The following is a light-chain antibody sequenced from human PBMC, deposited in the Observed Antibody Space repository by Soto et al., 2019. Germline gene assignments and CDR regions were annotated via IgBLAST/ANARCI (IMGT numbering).Light chain of an antibody. Sequence: PSSLSASVGDRFTIPCRASQSISRYLNWYQQKPGKAPKLLIYAASSLQSGVPSRFSGSGSGTDFTLTISSLQPEDFATYYCQQSYTTPPWTCGQGTK. CDR2: AAS. CDR1: QSISRY. CDR3: QQSYTTPPWT. J-gene: IGKJ1*01. V-gene: IGKV1-39*01.